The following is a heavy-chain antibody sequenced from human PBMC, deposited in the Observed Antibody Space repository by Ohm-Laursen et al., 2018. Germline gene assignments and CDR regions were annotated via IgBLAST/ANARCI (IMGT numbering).Heavy chain of an antibody. Sequence: SDTLSLTCTVSGGSISSYYWSWIRQPPGKGLEWIGYIYYSGSTNYNPSLKSRVTISVDTSKNQFSLKLSSVTAADTAVYYCARGVYSSGFGSDYWGQGTLVTVSS. D-gene: IGHD6-19*01. J-gene: IGHJ4*02. CDR1: GGSISSYY. CDR3: ARGVYSSGFGSDY. V-gene: IGHV4-59*07. CDR2: IYYSGST.